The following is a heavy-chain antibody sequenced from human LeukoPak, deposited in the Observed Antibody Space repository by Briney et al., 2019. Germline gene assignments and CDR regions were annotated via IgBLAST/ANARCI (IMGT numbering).Heavy chain of an antibody. Sequence: PGGSLRLSCAASGFTFSNAWMSWVRQAPGKGLEWVGRIKSKTDGGTTDYAAPVKGRFTISRDDSKNTLYLQMNSLKTEDTAVYYCTTEDYDFWSGYYGRWGQGTLVTVSS. CDR3: TTEDYDFWSGYYGR. V-gene: IGHV3-15*01. J-gene: IGHJ4*02. D-gene: IGHD3-3*01. CDR2: IKSKTDGGTT. CDR1: GFTFSNAW.